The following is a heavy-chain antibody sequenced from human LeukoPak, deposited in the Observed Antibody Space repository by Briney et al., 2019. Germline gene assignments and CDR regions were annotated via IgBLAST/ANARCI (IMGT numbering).Heavy chain of an antibody. CDR1: GYTFTSYA. CDR3: ARSSGWKYNIDY. V-gene: IGHV1-2*02. D-gene: IGHD6-19*01. Sequence: GASVKVSCKASGYTFTSYAMNWVRQAPGQGLEWMGWINPNSGGTNYAQKFQGRVTMTRDTSISTAYMELSRLRSDDTAMYYCARSSGWKYNIDYWGQGTLVTVSS. J-gene: IGHJ4*02. CDR2: INPNSGGT.